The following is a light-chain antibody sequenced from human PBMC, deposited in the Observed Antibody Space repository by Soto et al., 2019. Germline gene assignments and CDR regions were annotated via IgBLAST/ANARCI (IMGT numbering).Light chain of an antibody. CDR2: DVG. CDR1: SSDVGGYNY. CDR3: CSYAGSYV. V-gene: IGLV2-11*01. J-gene: IGLJ1*01. Sequence: QSALTQPRSVSGSPGQSVTISCTGTSSDVGGYNYVSWYQQHPGKAPKLMIYDVGKRPSGVPDRFSGSKSGNTASLTTSGLQAEDEADYYCCSYAGSYVFGTGTKLTVL.